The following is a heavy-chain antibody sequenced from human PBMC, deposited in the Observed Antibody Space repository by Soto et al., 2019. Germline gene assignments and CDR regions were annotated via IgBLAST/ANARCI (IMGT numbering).Heavy chain of an antibody. CDR3: ARDTRLMTTVTSPYDY. V-gene: IGHV1-2*02. D-gene: IGHD4-4*01. J-gene: IGHJ4*02. CDR1: GYTFIGYY. CDR2: IKPNSGGT. Sequence: QVQLVQSGAEVKKPGASVKVSCKASGYTFIGYYMHWVRQAPGQGLEWMGWIKPNSGGTNYAQNFQGRVTMTRDTSISTAYMELSRLRSDDTAVYYCARDTRLMTTVTSPYDYWGQGTLVTVSS.